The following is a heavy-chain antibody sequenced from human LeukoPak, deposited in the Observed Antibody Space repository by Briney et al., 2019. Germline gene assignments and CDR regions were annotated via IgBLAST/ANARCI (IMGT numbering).Heavy chain of an antibody. J-gene: IGHJ4*02. CDR1: GYTFTSYG. V-gene: IGHV1-18*01. Sequence: ASVKVSCKASGYTFTSYGISWVRQAPGQGLEWMGWISAYNGNTNYAQKLQGRVTMTTDTSTSTAYMELRSLRSDNTAVYYCATTYSSGYYPDFDYWGQGTLVTASS. CDR3: ATTYSSGYYPDFDY. D-gene: IGHD3-22*01. CDR2: ISAYNGNT.